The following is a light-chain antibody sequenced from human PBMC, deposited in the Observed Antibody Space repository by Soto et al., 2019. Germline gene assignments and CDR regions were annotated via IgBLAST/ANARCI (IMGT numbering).Light chain of an antibody. CDR2: DVT. J-gene: IGLJ3*02. CDR1: SSDVGGYNY. CDR3: SSYTNRNTVV. Sequence: QSALTQPASVSGSPGQSITIFCTGTSSDVGGYNYVSWYQQRPGKPPKLMIYDVTNRPSGVSNRFSGSKSGSTASLTISGLQAEDEGDYYCSSYTNRNTVVFVGGTQLTVL. V-gene: IGLV2-14*03.